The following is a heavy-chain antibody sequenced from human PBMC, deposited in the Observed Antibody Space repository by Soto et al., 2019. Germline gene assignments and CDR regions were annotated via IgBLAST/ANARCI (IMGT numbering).Heavy chain of an antibody. CDR2: IRSKAYGGTT. D-gene: IGHD3-22*01. CDR1: GFTFGDYA. J-gene: IGHJ4*02. Sequence: GGSLILSCTASGFTFGDYAMSWVRQAPGKGLEWVGFIRSKAYGGTTEYAASVKGRFTISRDDSKSIAYLQMNSLKTEDTAVYYCTREGHYYDSSGYYYYWGQGTLVTVSS. CDR3: TREGHYYDSSGYYYY. V-gene: IGHV3-49*04.